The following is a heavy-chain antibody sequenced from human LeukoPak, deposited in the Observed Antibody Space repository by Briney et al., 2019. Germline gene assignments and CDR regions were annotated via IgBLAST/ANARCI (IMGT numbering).Heavy chain of an antibody. CDR1: GYTLTELS. Sequence: GASVKVSCKVSGYTLTELSMHWGRQAPGKGLEWRGGFDPEDGETIYAQKFQGRVTMTEDTSTDTAYMELSSLRSEDTAVYYCATGIAVAGTPFDYWGQGTLVTVSS. CDR3: ATGIAVAGTPFDY. CDR2: FDPEDGET. J-gene: IGHJ4*02. V-gene: IGHV1-24*01. D-gene: IGHD6-19*01.